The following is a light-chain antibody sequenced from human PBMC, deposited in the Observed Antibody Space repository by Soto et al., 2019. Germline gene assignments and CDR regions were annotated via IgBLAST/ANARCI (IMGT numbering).Light chain of an antibody. Sequence: EIVMTQSPATLSVSPGDRVTLSCRASQSISRNLAWYQQRPGQAPRLLIYGASTRATGIPAWFSGSGSGTEFTLTISSLQSEDFAVYYCQQFHNWPRTFGQGTKVDIK. V-gene: IGKV3-15*01. CDR2: GAS. J-gene: IGKJ1*01. CDR1: QSISRN. CDR3: QQFHNWPRT.